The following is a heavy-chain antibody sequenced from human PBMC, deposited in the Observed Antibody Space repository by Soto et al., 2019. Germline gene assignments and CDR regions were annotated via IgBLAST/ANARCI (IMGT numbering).Heavy chain of an antibody. CDR1: GFTVSSNY. V-gene: IGHV3-53*01. D-gene: IGHD6-13*01. J-gene: IGHJ6*02. CDR2: IYSGGST. Sequence: GGSLRLSCAASGFTVSSNYMSWVRQAPGKGLEWVSVIYSGGSTYYADSVKGRFTISRDNSKNTLYLQMNSLRAEDTAVYYCAKDLSSSWYYYGMDVWGQGTTVTVSS. CDR3: AKDLSSSWYYYGMDV.